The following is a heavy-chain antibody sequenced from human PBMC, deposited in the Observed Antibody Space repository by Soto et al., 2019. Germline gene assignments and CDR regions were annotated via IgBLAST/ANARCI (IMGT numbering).Heavy chain of an antibody. J-gene: IGHJ5*01. D-gene: IGHD6-19*01. V-gene: IGHV4-39*01. CDR1: GGSISSSSYY. CDR3: ARLVVAGTEANWFDP. Sequence: QLQLQESGPGLVKPSETLSLTCTVSGGSISSSSYYWGWIRQPPGKGLEWIGSIYYSGSTYYNPSLKSRVTISVDTSKNQFSLKLGSVTAADTAVYYCARLVVAGTEANWFDPWGQGTLVTVSS. CDR2: IYYSGST.